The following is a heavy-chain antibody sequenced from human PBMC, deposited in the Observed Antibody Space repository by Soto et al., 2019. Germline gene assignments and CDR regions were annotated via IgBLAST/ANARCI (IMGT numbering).Heavy chain of an antibody. CDR3: SRDVVVGAKALNY. CDR2: IKEDGSEK. D-gene: IGHD2-15*01. CDR1: GFTFSNYW. J-gene: IGHJ4*02. V-gene: IGHV3-7*01. Sequence: EVQLVESGGGLVQPGGSLRLSCAASGFTFSNYWMTWVRQAPGKGLEWVANIKEDGSEKHYVDSVKGRFTISRDNAKNSLYLQMNSLRVEDTAGYFCSRDVVVGAKALNYWGQGARVTVSS.